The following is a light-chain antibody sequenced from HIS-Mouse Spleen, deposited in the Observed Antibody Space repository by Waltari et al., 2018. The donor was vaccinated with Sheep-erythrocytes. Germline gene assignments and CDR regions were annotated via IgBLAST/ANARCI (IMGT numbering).Light chain of an antibody. V-gene: IGLV2-11*01. CDR1: SSDVGGYNY. J-gene: IGLJ1*01. CDR3: CSYAGSYNHV. CDR2: DVS. Sequence: QSALTQPRSVSGSPGPSVTISCTGTSSDVGGYNYVSWYQQHPGKAPKLMIYDVSKRPSGVPDRFSGSKSGNTASLTISGLQAEDDADYYCCSYAGSYNHVFATGTKVTVL.